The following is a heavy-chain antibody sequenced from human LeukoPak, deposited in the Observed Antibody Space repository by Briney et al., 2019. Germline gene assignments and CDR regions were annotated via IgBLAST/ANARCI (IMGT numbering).Heavy chain of an antibody. V-gene: IGHV1-2*02. Sequence: ASVKVSCKASGYTFTGYYMHWVRQAPGQGLEWMGWSNPNSGGTNYAQKFQGRVTMTRDTSISTAYMELSRLRSDDTAVYYCARGRSGLLRPSTTYATWGQGTLVTVSS. CDR2: SNPNSGGT. CDR1: GYTFTGYY. J-gene: IGHJ5*02. CDR3: ARGRSGLLRPSTTYAT. D-gene: IGHD2-8*01.